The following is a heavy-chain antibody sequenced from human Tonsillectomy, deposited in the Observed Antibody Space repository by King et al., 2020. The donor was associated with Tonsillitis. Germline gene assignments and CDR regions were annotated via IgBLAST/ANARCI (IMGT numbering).Heavy chain of an antibody. CDR2: TRNKANSYTT. V-gene: IGHV3-72*01. CDR3: ARGPTYYYDSSGYYWGY. D-gene: IGHD3-22*01. J-gene: IGHJ4*02. Sequence: VQLVESGGGLVQPGGSLRLSCAASGFTFSDHYMDWVRQAPGKGLEWVGRTRNKANSYTTEYAASVKGRFTISRDDSKKSLYLQMNSLKTEDTAVYYCARGPTYYYDSSGYYWGYWGQGTLVTVSS. CDR1: GFTFSDHY.